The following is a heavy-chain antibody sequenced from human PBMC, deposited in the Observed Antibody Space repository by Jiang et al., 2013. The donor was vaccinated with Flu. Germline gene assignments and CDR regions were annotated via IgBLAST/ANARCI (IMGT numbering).Heavy chain of an antibody. V-gene: IGHV1-3*01. D-gene: IGHD6-19*01. J-gene: IGHJ4*02. CDR1: GYTFTRYP. CDR2: INAGNGNT. Sequence: SCKASGYTFTRYPMHWVRQAPGQRLEWMGWINAGNGNTKYSQKFQGRVTLTRDTSATTAYMELSSLRSEDTAVYYCARDSGSGLLYYFDSWGQGTLVTVSS. CDR3: ARDSGSGLLYYFDS.